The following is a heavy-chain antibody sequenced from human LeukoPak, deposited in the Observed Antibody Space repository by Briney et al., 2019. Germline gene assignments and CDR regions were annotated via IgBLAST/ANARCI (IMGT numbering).Heavy chain of an antibody. CDR3: ARLREIPVFGVVTKSTSYFDS. CDR2: ISYDGSKK. Sequence: GRSLRLSCAASGFTFSDYAMHWLRQAPGKGLEWVAVISYDGSKKYYADSVKGRFTISRDNSKNTLYLQMNSLRAEDTAVYYCARLREIPVFGVVTKSTSYFDSWGQGTLVTVSS. J-gene: IGHJ4*02. CDR1: GFTFSDYA. V-gene: IGHV3-30*04. D-gene: IGHD3-3*01.